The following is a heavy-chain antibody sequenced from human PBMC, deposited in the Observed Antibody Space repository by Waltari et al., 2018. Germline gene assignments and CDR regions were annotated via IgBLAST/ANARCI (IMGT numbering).Heavy chain of an antibody. CDR2: IRREPYNYAT. V-gene: IGHV3-73*02. D-gene: IGHD6-19*01. J-gene: IGHJ4*02. CDR1: GFSFSGFS. CDR3: SGGEVTGTDF. Sequence: EVQVVESGGGLVQPGGSLNLSCATSGFSFSGFSRPWVRQTSGKGLEWVGRIRREPYNYATAYSASVKGRFTISRDDSKNTALLQMNSLMTEDTAVYYCSGGEVTGTDFWGQGTLVTVSS.